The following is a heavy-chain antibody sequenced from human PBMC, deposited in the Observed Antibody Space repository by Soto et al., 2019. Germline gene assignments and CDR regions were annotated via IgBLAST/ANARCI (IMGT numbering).Heavy chain of an antibody. CDR2: IIPIFGTA. Sequence: GASVKVSCKASGGTFSSYAISWVRQAPGQGLEWMGGIIPIFGTANYAQKFQGRVTITADESTSTAYMELSSLRSEDTAVYYCARALCSGGSCYSGSYYYYYGMDVWGQGTTVTVSS. CDR1: GGTFSSYA. D-gene: IGHD2-15*01. CDR3: ARALCSGGSCYSGSYYYYYGMDV. V-gene: IGHV1-69*13. J-gene: IGHJ6*02.